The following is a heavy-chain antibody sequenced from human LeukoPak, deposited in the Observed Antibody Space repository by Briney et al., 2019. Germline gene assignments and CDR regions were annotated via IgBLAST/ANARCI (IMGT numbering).Heavy chain of an antibody. V-gene: IGHV3-23*01. CDR2: ISGSGGST. CDR3: AKDPRSYSSPSSHYFDY. D-gene: IGHD6-13*01. J-gene: IGHJ4*02. CDR1: GFTFSSYA. Sequence: PGGSLRLSCAASGFTFSSYAMSWVRQAPGKGLEWVSAISGSGGSTYYADSVKGRFTISRDNSKNTLYLQMNSLRAEDTAVYYCAKDPRSYSSPSSHYFDYWGQGTLVTVSS.